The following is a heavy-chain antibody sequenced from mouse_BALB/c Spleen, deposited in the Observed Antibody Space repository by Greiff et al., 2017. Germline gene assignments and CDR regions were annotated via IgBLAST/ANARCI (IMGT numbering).Heavy chain of an antibody. CDR2: IWGRGST. CDR1: GFSLSRYS. Sequence: QVQLKESGPGLVAPSQSLSITCTVSGFSLSRYSVHWVRQPPGKGLEWLGMIWGRGSTDYNSALKSRLSISKDNSKSQVFLKMNSLQTDDTAMYYCARWLLDAMDYWGQGTSVTVSS. CDR3: ARWLLDAMDY. J-gene: IGHJ4*01. V-gene: IGHV2-6-4*01. D-gene: IGHD2-3*01.